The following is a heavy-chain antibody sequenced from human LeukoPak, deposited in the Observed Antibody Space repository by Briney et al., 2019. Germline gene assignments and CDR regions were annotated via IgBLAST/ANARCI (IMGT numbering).Heavy chain of an antibody. CDR3: ARDLTPHARYSSAIEDY. D-gene: IGHD6-19*01. J-gene: IGHJ4*02. V-gene: IGHV3-20*04. CDR2: INWNGGST. CDR1: GFTFDDYG. Sequence: GGSLRLSCAASGFTFDDYGMSWVRQAPGKGLEWVSGINWNGGSTGYADSVKGRFTISRDNAKNSLYLQMNSLRAEDTALYYCARDLTPHARYSSAIEDYWGQGTLVTVSS.